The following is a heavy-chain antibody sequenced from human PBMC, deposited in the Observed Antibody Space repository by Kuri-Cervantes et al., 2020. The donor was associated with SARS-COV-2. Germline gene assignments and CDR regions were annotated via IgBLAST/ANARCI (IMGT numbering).Heavy chain of an antibody. CDR3: ARDEGPSLFVYFDY. V-gene: IGHV1-2*02. CDR1: GYTFTDYY. Sequence: ASVKVSCKASGYTFTDYYIHWVRQAPGQGLEWMGWVNPKTGGTKYAQKLQGRVTMTRDTSITTAYMELSRLRSDDTAVYYCARDEGPSLFVYFDYWGQGTLVTVSS. CDR2: VNPKTGGT. J-gene: IGHJ4*02. D-gene: IGHD2-21*01.